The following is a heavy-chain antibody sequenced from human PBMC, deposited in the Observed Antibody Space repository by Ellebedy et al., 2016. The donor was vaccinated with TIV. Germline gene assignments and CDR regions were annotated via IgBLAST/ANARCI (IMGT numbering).Heavy chain of an antibody. V-gene: IGHV4-59*04. CDR1: GCTISSYD. J-gene: IGHJ5*02. D-gene: IGHD2-2*01. CDR2: IYYSGST. Sequence: MPSETLSLTCTVSGCTISSYDWSWSRHPQGKGLGWIGYIYYSGSTCYNPSLKSRVTISVDTSKNQFSLKLSSVTAADSAVYYCAIVVPAATTNWFDPWGQGTLVTVSS. CDR3: AIVVPAATTNWFDP.